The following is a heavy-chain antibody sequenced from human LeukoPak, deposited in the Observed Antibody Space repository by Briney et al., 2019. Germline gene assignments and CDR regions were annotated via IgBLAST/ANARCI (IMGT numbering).Heavy chain of an antibody. CDR2: IYYSGST. CDR1: GDSTSSDRYY. CDR3: ARGSASRYGMDV. V-gene: IGHV4-39*01. J-gene: IGHJ6*02. Sequence: SETLSLTCTVSGDSTSSDRYYGGWVRQPPGKGLEWIGNIYYSGSTYYNPSLKSRVTMSVDTSKNQFFLKLNSVTAADTAVYYCARGSASRYGMDVWGQGTTVTVSS.